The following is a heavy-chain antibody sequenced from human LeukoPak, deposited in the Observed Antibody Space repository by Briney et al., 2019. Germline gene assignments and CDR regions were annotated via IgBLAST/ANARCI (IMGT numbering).Heavy chain of an antibody. V-gene: IGHV4-34*01. D-gene: IGHD2-2*01. CDR1: GGSFSVYY. CDR3: ARYTPWEAPKPIVQVPGAGPHYGMDV. J-gene: IGHJ6*02. CDR2: INHSGTT. Sequence: SSETLSLTCAVYGGSFSVYYWSWIRQPPGEGLQWIAEINHSGTTNYNPSLKSRVTISIDTSKNQFSLKLSSVTAADTAVYYCARYTPWEAPKPIVQVPGAGPHYGMDVWGQGATVTVSS.